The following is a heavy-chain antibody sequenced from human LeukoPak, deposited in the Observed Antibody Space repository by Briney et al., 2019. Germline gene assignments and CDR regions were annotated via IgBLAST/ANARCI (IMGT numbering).Heavy chain of an antibody. CDR3: ARGAAGTTFDY. CDR2: LNWNGGST. Sequence: GGSLRLSCAASGFKFDDYGMSWVRQAPGKGLEWVSGLNWNGGSTGYADSVKGRFTISRDNAKNSLYLQMNSLRAEDTALYYCARGAAGTTFDYWGQGTLVTLSS. D-gene: IGHD1-1*01. CDR1: GFKFDDYG. V-gene: IGHV3-20*04. J-gene: IGHJ4*02.